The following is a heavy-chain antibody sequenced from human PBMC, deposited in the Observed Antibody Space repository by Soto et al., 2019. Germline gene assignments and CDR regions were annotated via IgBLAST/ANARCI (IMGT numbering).Heavy chain of an antibody. J-gene: IGHJ4*02. V-gene: IGHV3-15*01. CDR1: GFTFSNVW. D-gene: IGHD2-2*01. CDR3: VTVFPHANSWFDY. Sequence: GGSLRLSCAASGFTFSNVWLSWVRQGPGKGLEWLGRIKSRTENETTDYASPARGRFITSRDDSKNMLYVQLNSLQSVDTGVYHCVTVFPHANSWFDYWDQGTRVAVSS. CDR2: IKSRTENETT.